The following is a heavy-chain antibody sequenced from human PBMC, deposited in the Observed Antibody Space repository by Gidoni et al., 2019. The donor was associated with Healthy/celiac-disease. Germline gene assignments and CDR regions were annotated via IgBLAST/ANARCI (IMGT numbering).Heavy chain of an antibody. J-gene: IGHJ6*02. D-gene: IGHD3-10*01. CDR1: GYTFTGYY. V-gene: IGHV1-2*06. CDR3: ARDYYYATNHYYYYGMDV. Sequence: QVQLVQSGAEVKKPGASVKVSCKASGYTFTGYYMHWVRQAPGQGLEWMGRINPNSGGTNYAQKFQGRVTMTRDTSISTAYMELSRLRSDDTAVYYCARDYYYATNHYYYYGMDVWGQGTTVTVSS. CDR2: INPNSGGT.